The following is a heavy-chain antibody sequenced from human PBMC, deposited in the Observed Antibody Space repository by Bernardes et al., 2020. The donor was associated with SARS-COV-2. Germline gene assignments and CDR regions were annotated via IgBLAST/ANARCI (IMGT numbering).Heavy chain of an antibody. CDR2: IYGNDNK. V-gene: IGHV2-5*01. CDR1: GFSLDSGAVG. J-gene: IGHJ5*02. D-gene: IGHD3-10*01. CDR3: APRPSYLPHGWFDP. Sequence: SGPTLLKPTQTLTLTCTFSGFSLDSGAVGVGWIRQPPGKALEWLAMIYGNDNKHYSPSLKNRLTIAKDTSNNQVVFTMTNMDPADTGTYYCAPRPSYLPHGWFDPWGQGSLVTVSS.